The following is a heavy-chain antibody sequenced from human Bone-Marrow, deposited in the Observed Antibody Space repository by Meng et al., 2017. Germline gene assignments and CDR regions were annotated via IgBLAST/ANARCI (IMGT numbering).Heavy chain of an antibody. V-gene: IGHV4-59*01. CDR3: ASLGGEMATFAN. D-gene: IGHD5-24*01. CDR1: GGSISSYY. Sequence: SETLSLTCTVSGGSISSYYWSWIRQPPGKGLEWIGYIYYSGSTNYNPSLKSRVTISVDTSKNQFSLKLSSVTAADTAVYYCASLGGEMATFANWGQGTLVTVSS. CDR2: IYYSGST. J-gene: IGHJ4*02.